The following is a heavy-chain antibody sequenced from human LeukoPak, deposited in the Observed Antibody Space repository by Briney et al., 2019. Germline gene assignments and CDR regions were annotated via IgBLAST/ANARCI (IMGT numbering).Heavy chain of an antibody. CDR2: IYHSGST. V-gene: IGHV4-38-2*02. D-gene: IGHD3-3*01. Sequence: SETLSLTCTVSGYSISSGYYWGWIRQPPGKGLEWIGSIYHSGSTYYNPSLKSRVTISVDTSKNQFSLKLSSVTAADTAVYYCASTKYDFWSGYSFGYWGQGTLVTVSS. CDR1: GYSISSGYY. J-gene: IGHJ4*02. CDR3: ASTKYDFWSGYSFGY.